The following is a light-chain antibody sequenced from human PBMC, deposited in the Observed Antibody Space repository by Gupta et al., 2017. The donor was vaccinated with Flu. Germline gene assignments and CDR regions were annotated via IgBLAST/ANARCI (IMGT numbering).Light chain of an antibody. CDR2: DNN. J-gene: IGLJ1*01. CDR3: AAWDDSLNGHYV. Sequence: QSVLAQPPSASGTPGQRVTISCSGSSSNIGTNAVHWYQQVPGTAPKLLIYDNNQRPSGVPDRFSGSKSGTSASLAIRGLQSEDEADYYCAAWDDSLNGHYVFGTGTEVIVL. CDR1: SSNIGTNA. V-gene: IGLV1-44*01.